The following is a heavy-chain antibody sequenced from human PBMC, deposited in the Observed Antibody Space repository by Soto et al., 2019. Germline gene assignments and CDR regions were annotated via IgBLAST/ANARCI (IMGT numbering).Heavy chain of an antibody. J-gene: IGHJ4*02. CDR3: TREGYYDILTGYYSPKASVY. D-gene: IGHD3-9*01. V-gene: IGHV3-49*03. Sequence: PGGSLRLSCTASGFTFGDYAMSWFRQAPGKGLEWVGFIRSKAYGGTTEYAASVKGRFTISRDDSKSIAYLQMNSLKTEDTAVYYCTREGYYDILTGYYSPKASVYWGQGTLVTISS. CDR1: GFTFGDYA. CDR2: IRSKAYGGTT.